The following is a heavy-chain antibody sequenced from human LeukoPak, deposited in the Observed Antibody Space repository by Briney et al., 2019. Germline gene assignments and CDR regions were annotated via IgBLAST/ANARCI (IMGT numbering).Heavy chain of an antibody. V-gene: IGHV4-34*01. D-gene: IGHD6-13*01. J-gene: IGHJ6*03. CDR2: INHSGST. CDR3: ARGRGGIAAAGTPDYYYYYYMDV. CDR1: GGSFSGYY. Sequence: SETLSLTCAVYGGSFSGYYWSWIRQPPGKGLEWIGEINHSGSTNYNPSLKSRVTISVDTSKNQFSLKLSSVTAADTAVYYCARGRGGIAAAGTPDYYYYYYMDVWGKGTTVTVSS.